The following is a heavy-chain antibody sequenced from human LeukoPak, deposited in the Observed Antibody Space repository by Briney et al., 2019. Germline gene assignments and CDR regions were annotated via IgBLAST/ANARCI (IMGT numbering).Heavy chain of an antibody. D-gene: IGHD1-26*01. CDR3: ASEKWVKREGVYYYYGITV. CDR1: GYPFNTYD. V-gene: IGHV1-8*01. CDR2: MNPNSGNT. J-gene: IGHJ6*02. Sequence: ASVKVSCKASGYPFNTYDINWVRQATGRGFEWMGWMNPNSGNTNCAQKFKGRVTMTRDTAMGTAYMELSSLTSEDTAVYYCASEKWVKREGVYYYYGITVWGQGTTVTVSS.